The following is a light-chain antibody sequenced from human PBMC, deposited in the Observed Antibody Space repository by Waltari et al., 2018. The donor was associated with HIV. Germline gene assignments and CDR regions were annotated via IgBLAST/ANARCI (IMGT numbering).Light chain of an antibody. CDR1: RSNIVSNY. CDR3: AAWDDSLSGPV. J-gene: IGLJ3*02. V-gene: IGLV1-47*01. Sequence: QSVLTQPPSASGPPGQRVTIHCSGSRSNIVSNYVYWYQQPPGTAPKPRIYRNDDRPSGVPDRFSGSKSGTSASLAISGLRSEDEADYYCAAWDDSLSGPVFGGGTKLTVL. CDR2: RND.